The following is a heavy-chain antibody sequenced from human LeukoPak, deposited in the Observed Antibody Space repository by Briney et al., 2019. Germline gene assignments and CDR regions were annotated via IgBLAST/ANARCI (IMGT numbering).Heavy chain of an antibody. CDR2: IYYSGST. J-gene: IGHJ4*02. CDR3: ARTWGHLDY. V-gene: IGHV4-59*01. Sequence: SETLSLTCTVSGDSISTNYWSWIRQPPGKGLEWIGYIYYSGSTNYNPSLKSRVTISVDTSKNQFSLKLSSVTAAGTAVYYCARTWGHLDYWGQGTLVTVSS. D-gene: IGHD3-16*01. CDR1: GDSISTNY.